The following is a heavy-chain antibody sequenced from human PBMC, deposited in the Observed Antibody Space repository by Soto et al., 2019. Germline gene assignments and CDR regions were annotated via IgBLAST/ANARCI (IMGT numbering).Heavy chain of an antibody. D-gene: IGHD3-10*01. CDR1: GYTFTSYA. J-gene: IGHJ6*02. Sequence: ASVKVSCKASGYTFTSYAMHWVRQAPGQRLEWMGWINAGDGNTKYSQKFQGRVTITRDTSASTAYMELSSLRSEDTAVYYCARKLFLWFGESSYYGMDVWGQGTTVTVSS. CDR3: ARKLFLWFGESSYYGMDV. V-gene: IGHV1-3*01. CDR2: INAGDGNT.